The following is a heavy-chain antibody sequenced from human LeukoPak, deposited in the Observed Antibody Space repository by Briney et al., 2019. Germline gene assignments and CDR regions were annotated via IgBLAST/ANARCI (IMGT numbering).Heavy chain of an antibody. Sequence: SETLSHTSTLPLASISNYYPSSIPQTPQKGLQWMSHIHTIVERSYYPSLESRLTTSIDTSTDQLSLMITSVTAAGTAVYFSARLGGYRDFWGQGALVTV. J-gene: IGHJ4*02. V-gene: IGHV4-4*09. CDR1: LASISNYY. D-gene: IGHD1-26*01. CDR3: ARLGGYRDF. CDR2: IHTIVER.